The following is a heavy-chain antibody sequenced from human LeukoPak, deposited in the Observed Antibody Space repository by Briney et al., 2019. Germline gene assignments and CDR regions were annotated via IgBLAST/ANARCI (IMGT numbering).Heavy chain of an antibody. CDR2: ISGSGAAT. CDR1: GFTFSNYA. D-gene: IGHD6-19*01. J-gene: IGHJ4*02. CDR3: AKDLSSGWYPYYFDF. Sequence: GGSLRLSCAASGFTFSNYALNWVRQAPGKGLEWVSSISGSGAATFNADSVKGRFTISRDNSKKPLYLQMNSLRAEDTAVYYCAKDLSSGWYPYYFDFWGRGTLVTVSS. V-gene: IGHV3-23*01.